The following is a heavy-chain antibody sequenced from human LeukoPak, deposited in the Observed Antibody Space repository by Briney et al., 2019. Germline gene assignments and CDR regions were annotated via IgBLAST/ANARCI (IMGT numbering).Heavy chain of an antibody. Sequence: GGSLRLSCAASGFTFSSHGMHWVRQAPGKGLEWVAVIWYDGSNKYYADSVKGRFTISRDNSKNTLYLQMNSLRAEDTAVYYCARASSSYQGYSDYWGQGTLVTVSS. V-gene: IGHV3-33*01. CDR2: IWYDGSNK. J-gene: IGHJ4*02. CDR1: GFTFSSHG. CDR3: ARASSSYQGYSDY. D-gene: IGHD6-6*01.